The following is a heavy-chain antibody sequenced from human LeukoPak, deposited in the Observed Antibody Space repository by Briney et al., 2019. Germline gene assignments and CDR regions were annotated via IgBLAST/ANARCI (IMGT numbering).Heavy chain of an antibody. V-gene: IGHV3-33*08. CDR2: IWHDGSTK. J-gene: IGHJ4*02. Sequence: GGSLRLSCAASGFTFSSYAMTWARQAPGKGLEWVAVIWHDGSTKYFADSVKGRFTISRDNSKNTLYLQMNSLRAEDTAVYYCARVPLYSSGCIDHWGQGTLVTVSS. D-gene: IGHD6-19*01. CDR1: GFTFSSYA. CDR3: ARVPLYSSGCIDH.